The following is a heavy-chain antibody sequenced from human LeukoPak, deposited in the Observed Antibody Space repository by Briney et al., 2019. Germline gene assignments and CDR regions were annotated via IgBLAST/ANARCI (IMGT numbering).Heavy chain of an antibody. Sequence: GGSLRLSCAASGFTFSSYAMSWIRQAPGKGLEWVSGISGSGGSTYYADSVKGRFTISRDNSKNTLYLQMNSLTAEDTAVYYCAKVEGYCSSTSCSVDAFDLWGQGTMVTVSS. CDR3: AKVEGYCSSTSCSVDAFDL. CDR2: ISGSGGST. V-gene: IGHV3-23*01. J-gene: IGHJ3*01. CDR1: GFTFSSYA. D-gene: IGHD2-2*01.